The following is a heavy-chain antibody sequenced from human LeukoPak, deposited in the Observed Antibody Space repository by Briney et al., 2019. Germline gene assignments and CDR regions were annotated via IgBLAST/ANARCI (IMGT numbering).Heavy chain of an antibody. D-gene: IGHD3-22*01. J-gene: IGHJ4*02. CDR1: GFTFSSYG. CDR2: IWYDGSKK. Sequence: PGRSLRLSCAASGFTFSSYGMHWVRQAPGKRLEWVADIWYDGSKKYYADSVKGRFTISRDNSKNTLYLQMNSLRAEDTAVYYCARDTYDTNGYSYGIYWGQGTLVTVSS. V-gene: IGHV3-33*01. CDR3: ARDTYDTNGYSYGIY.